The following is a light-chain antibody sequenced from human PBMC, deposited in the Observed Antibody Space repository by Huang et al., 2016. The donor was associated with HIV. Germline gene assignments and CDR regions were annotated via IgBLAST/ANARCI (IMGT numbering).Light chain of an antibody. Sequence: DIVMTQTPLSLSVTPGQPASISCKSSQSLLHSDGKTYLYWYMQKPGQSPQLLIYEVSNRCSGGPDRFSGSGSGTDFTLKISRVEAEDVGVYYCMQSIQLPLFTFGPGTKVDVK. CDR1: QSLLHSDGKTY. CDR2: EVS. CDR3: MQSIQLPLFT. V-gene: IGKV2D-29*02. J-gene: IGKJ3*01.